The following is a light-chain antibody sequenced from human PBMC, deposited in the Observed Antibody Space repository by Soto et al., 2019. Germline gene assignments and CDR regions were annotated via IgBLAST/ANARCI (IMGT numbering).Light chain of an antibody. Sequence: EIVLTQSPGTLSLSPGERATLSCRASQSVSSSYLAWYQQKPGQAPRFLIYGANYRATGISDRFSGGGSGTDFTLTISRLESDDFAVYYCQQHGTSPLTFGGGTKVEMK. V-gene: IGKV3-20*01. CDR2: GAN. CDR1: QSVSSSY. J-gene: IGKJ4*01. CDR3: QQHGTSPLT.